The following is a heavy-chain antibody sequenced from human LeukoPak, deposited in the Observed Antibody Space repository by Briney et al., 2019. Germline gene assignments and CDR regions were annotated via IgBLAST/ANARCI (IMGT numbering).Heavy chain of an antibody. Sequence: SETLSLTCTASGGSISNDSWSWIRQPPGKGLEWIGYISYSGITNYNPSLKSQVTLSEDTSQNQFSLRIRSVTAAHTAVYFCAGDIAAINIPGSRFDPWGQGTLVTVSS. J-gene: IGHJ5*02. CDR1: GGSISNDS. D-gene: IGHD6-13*01. V-gene: IGHV4-59*08. CDR3: AGDIAAINIPGSRFDP. CDR2: ISYSGIT.